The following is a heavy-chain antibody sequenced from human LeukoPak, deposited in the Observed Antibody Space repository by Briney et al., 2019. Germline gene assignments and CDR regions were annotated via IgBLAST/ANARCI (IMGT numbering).Heavy chain of an antibody. CDR1: GFTFSKYP. Sequence: GGSLRLSCVASGFTFSKYPMNWVRQAPGKGLEWVSATSGSGGSTYYADSVKGRFTISRDNSKNTLYLQMNSLRAEDTAMYFCTRVRYSRSYHYGMDVWGRGTTVIVSS. D-gene: IGHD3-10*01. J-gene: IGHJ6*01. CDR2: TSGSGGST. CDR3: TRVRYSRSYHYGMDV. V-gene: IGHV3-23*01.